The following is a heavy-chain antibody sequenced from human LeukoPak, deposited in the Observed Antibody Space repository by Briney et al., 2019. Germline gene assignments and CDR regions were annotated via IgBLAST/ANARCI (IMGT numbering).Heavy chain of an antibody. Sequence: GASVKVSCKASGYTFTGYYMHWVRQAPGQGLEWMGWINPNSGGTNYAQKFQGRVTMTRDTSVSTAYMELSRLRSDDTAVYYCARPIAGSSSWYVEAFAIWGQGKMVTVSS. J-gene: IGHJ3*02. V-gene: IGHV1-2*02. CDR2: INPNSGGT. CDR1: GYTFTGYY. D-gene: IGHD6-13*01. CDR3: ARPIAGSSSWYVEAFAI.